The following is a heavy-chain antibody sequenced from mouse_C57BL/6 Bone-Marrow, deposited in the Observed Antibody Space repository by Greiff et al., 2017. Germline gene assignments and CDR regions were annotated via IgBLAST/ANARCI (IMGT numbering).Heavy chain of an antibody. CDR1: GYSFTGYF. D-gene: IGHD5-1*01. CDR3: TKSLILRSTRRAMDY. V-gene: IGHV1-20*01. Sequence: EVQLQESGPELVKPGDSVKISCMASGYSFTGYFMNWVMQSHGKSLEWIGRINLYYGDTFYNQKFTGKATLTVDKSSSTAHMGLRSLTSEESAVYYGTKSLILRSTRRAMDYWGQGTSVTVSS. J-gene: IGHJ4*01. CDR2: INLYYGDT.